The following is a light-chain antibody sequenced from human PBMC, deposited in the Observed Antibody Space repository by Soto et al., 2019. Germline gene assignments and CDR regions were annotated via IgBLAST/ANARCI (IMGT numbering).Light chain of an antibody. CDR2: EVS. CDR1: SSDVGGYNY. CDR3: SSYTSSSTLG. Sequence: QSVLTQPASVSGSPGQSITISCTGTSSDVGGYNYVSWYQQHPGKAPKLMIYEVSNRPSGVPNRFSGSKSGNTASLTISGLQAEDEADYYYSSYTSSSTLGFGTGTKVTV. J-gene: IGLJ1*01. V-gene: IGLV2-14*01.